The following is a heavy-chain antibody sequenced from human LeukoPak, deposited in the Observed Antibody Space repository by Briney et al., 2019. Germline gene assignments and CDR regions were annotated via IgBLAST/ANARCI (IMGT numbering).Heavy chain of an antibody. CDR2: INPSGGST. J-gene: IGHJ4*02. CDR1: GYTFTSYY. CDR3: SVEADCTNGVCELGY. V-gene: IGHV1-46*01. Sequence: ASVKVSCKASGYTFTSYYMRWVRQAPGQGLEWMGIINPSGGSTSYAQKFQGRVTMTRDTSTSTVYMELSSLRSEDTAVYYCSVEADCTNGVCELGYWGQGTLVTVSS. D-gene: IGHD2-8*01.